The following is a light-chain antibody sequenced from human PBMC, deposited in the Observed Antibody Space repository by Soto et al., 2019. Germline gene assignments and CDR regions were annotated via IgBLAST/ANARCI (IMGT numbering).Light chain of an antibody. CDR3: QQYNSHGT. J-gene: IGKJ1*01. V-gene: IGKV1-5*01. CDR1: QSISSW. CDR2: DAS. Sequence: DIQMTQSPSTLSASVGDRVTITCRASQSISSWLAWYQQKPGKAPKLLIYDASSLESGVPSRFSGSGSGTEFTLTISSLQPDAFATYYCQQYNSHGTFGQGTKVEIK.